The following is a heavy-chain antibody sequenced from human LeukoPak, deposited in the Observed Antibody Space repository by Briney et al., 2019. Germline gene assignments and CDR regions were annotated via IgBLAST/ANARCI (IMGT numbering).Heavy chain of an antibody. V-gene: IGHV3-23*01. CDR2: ISGSGGST. Sequence: GGSLRLSCAASGFTFSSYAVSWVRQAPGKGLEWVSGISGSGGSTYYADSVKGRFTISRDNSKNTLYLQMNSLRAEDTAVYYCARAMAGSGLYYFDYWGQGTLVTVSS. J-gene: IGHJ4*02. D-gene: IGHD3-10*01. CDR1: GFTFSSYA. CDR3: ARAMAGSGLYYFDY.